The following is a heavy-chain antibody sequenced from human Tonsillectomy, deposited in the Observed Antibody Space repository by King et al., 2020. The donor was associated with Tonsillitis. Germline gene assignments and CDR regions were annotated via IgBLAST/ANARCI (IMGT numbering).Heavy chain of an antibody. J-gene: IGHJ4*02. CDR1: GFTFSSYE. Sequence: VQLVESGGGLVQPGGSLRLSCAASGFTFSSYEMNWVRQAPGKGLEWVSYISSSSSTIYYADSVKGRFTISRDNAKNSLYLQMNSLRAEDTAVYYCARGSRTVAAAGLGVGYWGQGTLVTVSS. CDR2: ISSSSSTI. D-gene: IGHD6-13*01. CDR3: ARGSRTVAAAGLGVGY. V-gene: IGHV3-48*03.